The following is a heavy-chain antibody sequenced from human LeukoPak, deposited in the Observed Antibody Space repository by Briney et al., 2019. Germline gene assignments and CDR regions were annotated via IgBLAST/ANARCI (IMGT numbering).Heavy chain of an antibody. V-gene: IGHV4-39*07. CDR1: GGSISSSSYY. Sequence: SETLSLTCTVSGGSISSSSYYWGWIRQPPGKGLEWIGSIYYSGITYYNPSLKSRVTISVDTSKNQFSQKLSSVTAADTAVYYCARGVWEYDYYDSSGRGGEIDYWGQGTLVTVSS. D-gene: IGHD3-22*01. CDR3: ARGVWEYDYYDSSGRGGEIDY. J-gene: IGHJ4*02. CDR2: IYYSGIT.